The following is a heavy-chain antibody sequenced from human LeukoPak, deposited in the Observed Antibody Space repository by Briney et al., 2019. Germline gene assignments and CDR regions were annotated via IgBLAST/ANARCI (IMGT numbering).Heavy chain of an antibody. CDR3: ARESPRTSGWRKYYGMDV. Sequence: GGSLRLSCVASGFTFSSYNMHWVRQAPGKGLEWVAVISKDKSFEYYGDSVKGRFTISRDNPRNTLYLEMNSLRAEDTAVYYCARESPRTSGWRKYYGMDVWGQGTTVTVSS. D-gene: IGHD2-15*01. CDR2: ISKDKSFE. J-gene: IGHJ6*02. V-gene: IGHV3-30*03. CDR1: GFTFSSYN.